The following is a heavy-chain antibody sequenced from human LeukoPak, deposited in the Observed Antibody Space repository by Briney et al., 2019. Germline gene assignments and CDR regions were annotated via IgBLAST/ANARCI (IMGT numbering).Heavy chain of an antibody. CDR3: ASMDSSGWHGADY. J-gene: IGHJ4*02. CDR1: GYTFTSYY. D-gene: IGHD6-19*01. V-gene: IGHV1-46*01. CDR2: INPSGGST. Sequence: ASVKVSCKASGYTFTSYYMHWVRQAPGQGLEWMGIINPSGGSTSYAQKFQGRVTMTRDTSTSTDYMELSSLRSEDTAVYYCASMDSSGWHGADYWGQGTLVTVSS.